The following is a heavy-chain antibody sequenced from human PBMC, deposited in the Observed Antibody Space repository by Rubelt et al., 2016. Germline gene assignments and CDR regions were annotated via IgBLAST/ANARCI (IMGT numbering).Heavy chain of an antibody. D-gene: IGHD3-22*01. CDR1: GGSFSGYY. CDR3: ARGKEGLGVTMMDY. CDR2: INHSGST. J-gene: IGHJ4*02. Sequence: QVQLQQWGAGLLKPSETLSLTCAVYGGSFSGYYWSWIRQPPGKGLEWIGEINHSGSTNYNPSLKSRVTLSVARSKNRFSLKLSSVTAADTAVYYCARGKEGLGVTMMDYWGQGTLVTVSS. V-gene: IGHV4-34*01.